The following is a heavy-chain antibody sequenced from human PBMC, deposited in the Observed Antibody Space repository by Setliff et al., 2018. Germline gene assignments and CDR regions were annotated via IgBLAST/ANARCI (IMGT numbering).Heavy chain of an antibody. V-gene: IGHV3-15*01. CDR2: IKSKSDAGTT. Sequence: NPGGSLRLSCAASGFIFSKAWMSWVRQAPGKGLEWVARIKSKSDAGTTDYAAPVKGRFTISRDDSKDTLFLDMNSLTSDDTAVYFCTTGSIFDPWGKGTLVTVSS. J-gene: IGHJ5*02. CDR1: GFIFSKAW. CDR3: TTGSIFDP.